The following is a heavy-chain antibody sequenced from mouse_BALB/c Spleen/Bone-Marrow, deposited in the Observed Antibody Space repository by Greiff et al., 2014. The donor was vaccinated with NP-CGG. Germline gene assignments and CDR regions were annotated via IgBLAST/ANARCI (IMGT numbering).Heavy chain of an antibody. CDR2: INPYNSDA. Sequence: EVMLVESGPELVKPGTSVKISRRASGYSFTGYLMNWVKQSHGKSLEWIGRINPYNSDAFYNPKFKGKATLTVDKSSSTAHMDLPSLTSEDSAVYYCGRSVYGSFDSWGQGTTLTVSS. CDR1: GYSFTGYL. CDR3: GRSVYGSFDS. J-gene: IGHJ2*01. V-gene: IGHV1-37*01. D-gene: IGHD2-1*01.